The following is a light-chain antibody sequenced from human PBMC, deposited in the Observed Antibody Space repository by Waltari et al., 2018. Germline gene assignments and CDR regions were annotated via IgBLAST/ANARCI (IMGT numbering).Light chain of an antibody. J-gene: IGLJ3*02. CDR2: EGS. CDR3: CSYAGSWV. V-gene: IGLV2-23*01. CDR1: SSHSGCHNL. Sequence: QSALTQPASVSGSPGQSITIPCTATSSHSGCHNLVSWYQQHPGKAPKLMIYEGSKRPSGVSNRFSGSKSGNTASLTISGLQAEDEADYYCCSYAGSWVFGGGTKLTVL.